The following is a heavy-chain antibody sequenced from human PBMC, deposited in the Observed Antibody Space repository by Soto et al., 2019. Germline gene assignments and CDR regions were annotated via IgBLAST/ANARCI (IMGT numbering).Heavy chain of an antibody. CDR1: GYTFTSYY. CDR3: ARSPSWETTVTPYYFDY. V-gene: IGHV1-8*02. J-gene: IGHJ4*02. CDR2: INPKSANT. D-gene: IGHD4-4*01. Sequence: ASVKVSCKASGYTFTSYYMHWVRQAPGQGLEWMGIINPKSANTGYAQNFQGRVTMTRNTSISTAYMELSSLRSEDTAVYYCARSPSWETTVTPYYFDYWGQGTLVTVSS.